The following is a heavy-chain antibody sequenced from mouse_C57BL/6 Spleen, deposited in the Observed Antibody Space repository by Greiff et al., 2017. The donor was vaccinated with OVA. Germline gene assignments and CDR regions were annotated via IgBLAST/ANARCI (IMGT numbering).Heavy chain of an antibody. J-gene: IGHJ2*01. V-gene: IGHV5-17*01. Sequence: EVQRVESGGGLVKPGGSLKLSCAASGFTFSDYGMHWVRQATEKGLEWVAYISSGRSTIYYADTVKGRFTISSDNAKNTLFLQMTSLRSEDTAMYYCAMEGVYYDLDYWGQGTTLTVSS. CDR1: GFTFSDYG. CDR2: ISSGRSTI. D-gene: IGHD2-4*01. CDR3: AMEGVYYDLDY.